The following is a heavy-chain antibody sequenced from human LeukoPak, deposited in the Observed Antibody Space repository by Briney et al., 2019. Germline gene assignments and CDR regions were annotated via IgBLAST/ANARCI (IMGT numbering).Heavy chain of an antibody. CDR2: IYPDDSDT. CDR3: ARRGDSDFRID. CDR1: RHSFHSQW. V-gene: IGHV5-51*01. D-gene: IGHD2-21*02. J-gene: IGHJ4*02. Sequence: GESLKISCKGPRHSFHSQWIGWVRQMPGEGLEWMGIIYPDDSDTRYSASFQGQVTISADKSISTAYLQWNSLEASDSAIYYCARRGDSDFRIDWGQGTLVTVSS.